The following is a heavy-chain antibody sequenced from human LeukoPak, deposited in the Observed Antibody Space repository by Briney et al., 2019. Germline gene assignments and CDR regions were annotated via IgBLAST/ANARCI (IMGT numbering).Heavy chain of an antibody. D-gene: IGHD3-10*01. CDR1: GFTFSSYG. V-gene: IGHV3-30*02. J-gene: IGHJ4*02. Sequence: GGSLRLSCAASGFTFSSYGMHWVRQAPGKGLEWVAFIRYDGSNKHYADSVKGRFTISRDNSKNTLYPQMNSLRAEDTAVYYCAKDGRGFGEYLDYWGQGTLVTVSS. CDR3: AKDGRGFGEYLDY. CDR2: IRYDGSNK.